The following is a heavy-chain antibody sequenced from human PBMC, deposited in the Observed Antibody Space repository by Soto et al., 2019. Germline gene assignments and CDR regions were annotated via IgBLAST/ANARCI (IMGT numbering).Heavy chain of an antibody. Sequence: QVQLQESGPGLVKPSQTLSLTCTVSAGSISSGTYYWNWIRQHPGKGLEWIGYMYYSGTTYYNPSLQSRVTISGDTSKNQFSLKLSSVTVADTAVYYCARGNDFRTGWFDPWGQGIMVTVSS. V-gene: IGHV4-31*03. J-gene: IGHJ5*02. CDR1: AGSISSGTYY. D-gene: IGHD4-4*01. CDR2: MYYSGTT. CDR3: ARGNDFRTGWFDP.